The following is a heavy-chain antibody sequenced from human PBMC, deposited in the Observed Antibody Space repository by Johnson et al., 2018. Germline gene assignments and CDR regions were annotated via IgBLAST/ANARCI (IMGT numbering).Heavy chain of an antibody. Sequence: QVQLVQSGGGVVQPGRSLRLSCAASGFTFSSYGMHWVRQAPGKGLEWVAVISSDGSNKYYADSVKGRVTISRDNSKNTLYLQMNSLRAEDTAVYDWAQELWQLVKPDVWGKGTTVTVSA. J-gene: IGHJ6*04. CDR3: AQELWQLVKPDV. CDR1: GFTFSSYG. D-gene: IGHD6-13*01. CDR2: ISSDGSNK. V-gene: IGHV3-30*18.